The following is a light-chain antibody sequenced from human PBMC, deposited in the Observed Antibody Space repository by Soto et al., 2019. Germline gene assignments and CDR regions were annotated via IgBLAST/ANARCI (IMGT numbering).Light chain of an antibody. J-gene: IGLJ1*01. Sequence: QSALTQPASVSGSPGQSITISCTGTSSDVGGYNYVSWYQQHPGKAPKLMIYEVSHRPSGISDRFSGSKSGNTASLTISGLQVEDEAAYYCSSYATSSPYVFGPGTKVTVL. CDR1: SSDVGGYNY. V-gene: IGLV2-14*01. CDR2: EVS. CDR3: SSYATSSPYV.